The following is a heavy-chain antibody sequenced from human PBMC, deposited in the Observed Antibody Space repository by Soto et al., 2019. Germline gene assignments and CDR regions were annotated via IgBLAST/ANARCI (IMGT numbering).Heavy chain of an antibody. CDR2: IIPIFGTA. Sequence: QVQLVQSGAEVKKPGSSVKVSCKASGGTFSSYAISWVRQAPGQGLEWMGGIIPIFGTANYAQKFQGRVTITADDSTSTAYMELSSLRSEDTAVYYCARVPAEELEYYFDYWGQGTLVTVSS. CDR3: ARVPAEELEYYFDY. V-gene: IGHV1-69*01. D-gene: IGHD3-3*01. J-gene: IGHJ4*02. CDR1: GGTFSSYA.